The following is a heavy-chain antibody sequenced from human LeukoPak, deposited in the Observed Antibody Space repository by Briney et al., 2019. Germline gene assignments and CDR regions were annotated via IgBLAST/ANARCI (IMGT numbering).Heavy chain of an antibody. D-gene: IGHD2-15*01. CDR1: GFTFSSYG. CDR2: IWYDGSNK. Sequence: PGGSLRLSCAASGFTFSSYGMHWVRQAPGKGLEWVAVIWYDGSNKYYADSVKGRFTISRDNSKNTLYLQMNSLRTEDMAVYFCARAVGPFDYWGQGTLVTVSS. J-gene: IGHJ4*02. CDR3: ARAVGPFDY. V-gene: IGHV3-33*01.